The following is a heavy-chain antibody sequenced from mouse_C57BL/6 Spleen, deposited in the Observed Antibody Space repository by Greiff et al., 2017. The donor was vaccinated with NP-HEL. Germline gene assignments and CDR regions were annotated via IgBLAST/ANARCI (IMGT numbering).Heavy chain of an antibody. J-gene: IGHJ4*01. V-gene: IGHV5-9-1*02. CDR1: GFTFSSYA. CDR3: TRHGSSYEGAMDY. D-gene: IGHD1-1*01. Sequence: EVHLVESGEGLVKPGGSLKLSCAASGFTFSSYAMSWVRQTPEKRLEWVAYISSCGDYIYYADTVKGRFTISSDNARNTLYLQMNSLKSEDTAMYYCTRHGSSYEGAMDYWGQGPSVTVSS. CDR2: ISSCGDYI.